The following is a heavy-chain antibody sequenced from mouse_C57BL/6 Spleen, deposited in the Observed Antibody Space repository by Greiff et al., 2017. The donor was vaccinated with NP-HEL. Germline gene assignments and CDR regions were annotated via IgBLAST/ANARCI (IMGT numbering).Heavy chain of an antibody. CDR2: IYPSDSET. Sequence: QVQLQQPGAELVRPGSSVKLSCTASGYTFTSYWMDWVKQRPGQGLEWIGNIYPSDSETHYNSKFKDKATLTVDTSSSTAYMQLSSLTSEDSAVYYCASGDYDFMAYWGQGTSVTVSS. V-gene: IGHV1-61*01. CDR3: ASGDYDFMAY. J-gene: IGHJ4*01. CDR1: GYTFTSYW. D-gene: IGHD2-4*01.